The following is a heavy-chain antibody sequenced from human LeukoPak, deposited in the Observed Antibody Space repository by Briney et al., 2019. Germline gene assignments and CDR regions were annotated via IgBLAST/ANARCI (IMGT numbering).Heavy chain of an antibody. D-gene: IGHD3-10*01. CDR3: ARVETVLWFGELDHPMNWFDP. Sequence: SETLSLTCTVSGGSISSYYWSWIRHRPGKGRKGIGYIYYSGSTNYNPSLKSLVTISVDTSKNPFSMKLSSVTAADTAVYYCARVETVLWFGELDHPMNWFDPWGQGTLVTVSS. V-gene: IGHV4-59*01. J-gene: IGHJ5*02. CDR1: GGSISSYY. CDR2: IYYSGST.